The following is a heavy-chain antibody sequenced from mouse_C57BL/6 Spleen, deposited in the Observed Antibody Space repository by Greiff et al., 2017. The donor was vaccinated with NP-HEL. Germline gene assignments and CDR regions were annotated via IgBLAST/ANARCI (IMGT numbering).Heavy chain of an antibody. CDR3: ARHGDGSSYAMDY. D-gene: IGHD1-1*01. CDR1: GFSLTSYG. J-gene: IGHJ4*01. Sequence: QVQLKESGPGLVAPSQSLSITCTVSGFSLTSYGVHWVRQPPGKGLEWLVVIWSDGSTTYNSALKSRLSISKDNSKSQVFLKMNSLQTDDTAMYYCARHGDGSSYAMDYWGQGTSVTVSS. V-gene: IGHV2-6-1*01. CDR2: IWSDGST.